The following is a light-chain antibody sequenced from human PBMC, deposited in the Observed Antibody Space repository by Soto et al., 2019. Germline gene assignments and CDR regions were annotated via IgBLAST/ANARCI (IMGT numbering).Light chain of an antibody. CDR2: DVS. CDR1: SSDVGGYNF. CDR3: ASYTSSSYVV. Sequence: QSALTQPASVSGSPGQPITISCTGTSSDVGGYNFVSWYQHHPGKAPQLMIYDVSNRPSGVSNRFSGSKSGNTASLTISGLQAEDEADYYCASYTSSSYVVFGGGTKLAVL. V-gene: IGLV2-14*03. J-gene: IGLJ2*01.